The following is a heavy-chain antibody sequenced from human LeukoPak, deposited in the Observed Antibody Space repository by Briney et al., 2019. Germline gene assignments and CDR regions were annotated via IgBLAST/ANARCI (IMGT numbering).Heavy chain of an antibody. J-gene: IGHJ5*02. V-gene: IGHV4-59*01. CDR1: GGSISSYY. Sequence: SETLSLTCTVSGGSISSYYWSWIRQSPGKGLEWIGYIYYSGSTNYNPSLRSRVTISVDTSKNQFSLKLSSVTAADTAVYYCARDYDYGEGPGWFDPWGQGTLVTVSS. D-gene: IGHD4-17*01. CDR2: IYYSGST. CDR3: ARDYDYGEGPGWFDP.